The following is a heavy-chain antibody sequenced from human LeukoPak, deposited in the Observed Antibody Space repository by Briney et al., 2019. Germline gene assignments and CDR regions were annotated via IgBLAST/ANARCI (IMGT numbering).Heavy chain of an antibody. CDR2: INHSGST. J-gene: IGHJ4*02. Sequence: SETLSLTCAVYGGSSSGYYWSWIRQPPGKGLEWIGEINHSGSTNYNPSLKSRVTMSVDTSKNQFSLKLSSVTAADTAVYYCARDVLAQGLGYWGQGTLVTVSS. CDR3: ARDVLAQGLGY. CDR1: GGSSSGYY. V-gene: IGHV4-34*01. D-gene: IGHD3-10*02.